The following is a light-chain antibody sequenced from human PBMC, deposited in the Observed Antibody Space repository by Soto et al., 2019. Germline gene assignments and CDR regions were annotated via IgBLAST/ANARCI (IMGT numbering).Light chain of an antibody. CDR1: QSVSSY. CDR3: QQRSNWPPGYT. CDR2: DAS. J-gene: IGKJ2*01. V-gene: IGKV3-11*01. Sequence: EIVLTQSPATLSLSPGERATLSCRASQSVSSYLAWYQQKPGQAPRLLIYDASNRATGIPARLSGSGSGTGCTLNISRLEHEYVAVDSCQQRSNWPPGYTFGQGTKLEIK.